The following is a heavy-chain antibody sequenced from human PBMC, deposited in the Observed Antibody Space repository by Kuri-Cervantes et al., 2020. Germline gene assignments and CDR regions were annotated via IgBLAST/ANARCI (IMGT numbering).Heavy chain of an antibody. CDR2: IKQDGSEK. Sequence: GESLKISCAASGFTFSSYWMSWVRQAPGKGLEWVANIKQDGSEKYYVDSVKGRFTISRDNAKNSLYLQMNSLRAEDTAVYYCARARGPYCSGGSCYSGSAFDIWGQGTMVTVSS. D-gene: IGHD2-15*01. J-gene: IGHJ3*02. CDR1: GFTFSSYW. V-gene: IGHV3-7*04. CDR3: ARARGPYCSGGSCYSGSAFDI.